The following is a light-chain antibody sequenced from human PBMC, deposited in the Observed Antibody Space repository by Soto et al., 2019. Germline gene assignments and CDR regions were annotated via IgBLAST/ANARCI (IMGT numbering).Light chain of an antibody. CDR2: GAS. CDR1: QGISNY. J-gene: IGKJ1*01. Sequence: DIEMTQSASAMSASVGDRVTITCRASQGISNYLAWFQQKPGKVPKRLIYGASNLESGVPSRFSGSGSGTEFTLTISNLQPEDSATYYCLQHYSYPWTFGQGTKVEIK. CDR3: LQHYSYPWT. V-gene: IGKV1-17*03.